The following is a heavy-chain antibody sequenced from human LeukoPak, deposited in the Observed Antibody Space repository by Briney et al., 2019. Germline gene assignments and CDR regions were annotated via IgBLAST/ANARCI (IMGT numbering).Heavy chain of an antibody. V-gene: IGHV1-69*01. Sequence: GASVTVSCKASGGTFSSYAISWVRQAPGQGLEWMGGIIPIFGTANYAQKFQGRVTITADESTSTAYMGLSSLRSEDTAVYYCARTSREMTTSTGYFDYWGQGTLVTVSS. CDR1: GGTFSSYA. CDR3: ARTSREMTTSTGYFDY. CDR2: IIPIFGTA. D-gene: IGHD5-24*01. J-gene: IGHJ4*02.